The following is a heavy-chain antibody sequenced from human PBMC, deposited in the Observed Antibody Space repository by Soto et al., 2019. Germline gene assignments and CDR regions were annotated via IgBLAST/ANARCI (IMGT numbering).Heavy chain of an antibody. CDR3: AREAAAGTDY. V-gene: IGHV1-46*03. D-gene: IGHD6-13*01. CDR2: INPSGGST. CDR1: GYTFTSYY. Sequence: QVQLVQSGAEVKKPGASVKVSCKASGYTFTSYYMHWVRQAPGQGLEWMGIINPSGGSTSYAQKFQGRVTMTRDTSTSIVYMELRSLRSEDTAVYYCAREAAAGTDYWGQGTLVTVSS. J-gene: IGHJ4*02.